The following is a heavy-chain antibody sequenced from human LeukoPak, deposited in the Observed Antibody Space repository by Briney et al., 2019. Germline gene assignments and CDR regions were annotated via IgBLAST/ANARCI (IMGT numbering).Heavy chain of an antibody. CDR3: ARSTVKLFDY. J-gene: IGHJ4*02. V-gene: IGHV3-48*03. CDR1: GFTFSSYG. D-gene: IGHD4-17*01. CDR2: ISSSGSTI. Sequence: PGGSLRLSCAASGFTFSSYGMNWVRQAPGKGLEWVSYISSSGSTIYYADSVKGRFTISRDNAKNSLYLQMNSLRAEDTAVYYCARSTVKLFDYWGQGTLVTVSS.